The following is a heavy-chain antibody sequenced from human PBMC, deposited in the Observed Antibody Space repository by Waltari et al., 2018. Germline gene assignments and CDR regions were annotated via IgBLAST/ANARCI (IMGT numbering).Heavy chain of an antibody. J-gene: IGHJ1*01. CDR3: AKPFYNWDDPLHS. D-gene: IGHD1-20*01. CDR2: ITVRDAT. Sequence: EVQLLESGGGLVQPGGSLRLSCQASGFTSFTHAINWVRQAPGMGLGWCSFITVRDATYYADSVKGRFTLSRDYSDNPVYLQLDSLRADDTAVYFCAKPFYNWDDPLHSWGQGTPVTVSS. CDR1: GFTSFTHA. V-gene: IGHV3-23*01.